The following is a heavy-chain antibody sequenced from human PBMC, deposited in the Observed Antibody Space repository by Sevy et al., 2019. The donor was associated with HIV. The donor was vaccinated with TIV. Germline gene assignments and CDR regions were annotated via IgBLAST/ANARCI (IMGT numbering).Heavy chain of an antibody. CDR3: AREDIRVAGIGYYFHS. D-gene: IGHD6-19*01. J-gene: IGHJ4*02. Sequence: GGSLRLSCAASGFSISGYGMHWVRQAPGKGLEWVAVIWYDGTNKECADSVKGRFTISRDNSKNTLYLQMNSLRAEDTAVYYCAREDIRVAGIGYYFHSWGQGTLVTVSS. CDR2: IWYDGTNK. CDR1: GFSISGYG. V-gene: IGHV3-33*01.